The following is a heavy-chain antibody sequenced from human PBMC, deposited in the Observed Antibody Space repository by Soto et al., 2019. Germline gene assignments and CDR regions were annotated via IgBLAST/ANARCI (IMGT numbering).Heavy chain of an antibody. Sequence: EVQLVESGGGLVQPGGSLRLSCAASGFTFSSYWMTWVRQAPGKGLEWVANIKQDGSEKFYVDSVKGRFTISRDNAKNSLYLQMNSLRADDTAVYYCASINSNDYWGQGTLVTVSS. J-gene: IGHJ4*02. CDR3: ASINSNDY. CDR2: IKQDGSEK. V-gene: IGHV3-7*01. CDR1: GFTFSSYW.